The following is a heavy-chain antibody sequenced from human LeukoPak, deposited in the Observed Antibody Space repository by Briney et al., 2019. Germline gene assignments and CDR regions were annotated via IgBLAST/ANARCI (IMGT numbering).Heavy chain of an antibody. V-gene: IGHV3-23*01. Sequence: GGSLRLSCVVSGFTFSSYPMSWVRQAPGKGLEWVSVISESGDVTHYADSMKGRFTISRDNTKNTLNLQMNSLRDEDTAIYYCARDSSHYLGSSDYWGQGTLVTVSS. D-gene: IGHD6-6*01. J-gene: IGHJ4*02. CDR1: GFTFSSYP. CDR2: ISESGDVT. CDR3: ARDSSHYLGSSDY.